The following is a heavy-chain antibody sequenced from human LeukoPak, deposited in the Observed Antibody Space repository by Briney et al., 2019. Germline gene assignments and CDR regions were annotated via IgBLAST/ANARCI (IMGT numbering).Heavy chain of an antibody. D-gene: IGHD1-26*01. V-gene: IGHV3-30*04. J-gene: IGHJ3*02. CDR3: ARGGGSYPFDAFDI. CDR2: ISYDGSNK. Sequence: PGGSLRLSCAASGFTFSSYAMHWVRQAPGKGLEWVAVISYDGSNKYYANSVKGRFTISRDNSKNTLYLQMNSLRAEDTAVYYCARGGGSYPFDAFDIWGQGTMVTVSS. CDR1: GFTFSSYA.